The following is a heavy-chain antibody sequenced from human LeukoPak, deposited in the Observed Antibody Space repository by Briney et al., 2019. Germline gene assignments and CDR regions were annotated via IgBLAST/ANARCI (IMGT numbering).Heavy chain of an antibody. CDR1: GFTFSSYG. Sequence: GALRLSCAASGFTFSSYGMSWVRQAPGKGLEWVSAISGSGGSTYYADSVKGRFTISRDNSKNTLYLQMNSLRAEDTAVYYCAKVGSSGWYVIDWFDPWGQGTLVTVSS. D-gene: IGHD6-19*01. V-gene: IGHV3-23*01. CDR3: AKVGSSGWYVIDWFDP. CDR2: ISGSGGST. J-gene: IGHJ5*02.